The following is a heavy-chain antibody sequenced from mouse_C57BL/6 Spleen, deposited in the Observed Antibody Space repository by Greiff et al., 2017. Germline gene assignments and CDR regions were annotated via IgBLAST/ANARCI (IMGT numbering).Heavy chain of an antibody. Sequence: DVHLVESGEGLVKPGGSLKLSCAASGFTFSSYAMSWVRQTPEKRLEWVAYISSGGDYIYYADTVKGRFTISRDNARNTLYLQMSSLKSEDTAMYYCTRGRITTVVAPIMDYWGQGTSVTVSS. V-gene: IGHV5-9-1*02. CDR2: ISSGGDYI. D-gene: IGHD1-1*01. J-gene: IGHJ4*01. CDR3: TRGRITTVVAPIMDY. CDR1: GFTFSSYA.